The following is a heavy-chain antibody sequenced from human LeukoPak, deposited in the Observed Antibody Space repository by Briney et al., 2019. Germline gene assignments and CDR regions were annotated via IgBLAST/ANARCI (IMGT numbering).Heavy chain of an antibody. V-gene: IGHV1-69*05. CDR3: ARDSVNLGIAAAGNDY. J-gene: IGHJ4*02. D-gene: IGHD6-13*01. Sequence: SVKVSCKASGGTFSSYAISWVRQAPGQGLEWMGGIIPIFGTANYAQKFQGRVTITTDESTSTAYMELSSQRSEDTTVYYCARDSVNLGIAAAGNDYWGQGTLVSVSS. CDR2: IIPIFGTA. CDR1: GGTFSSYA.